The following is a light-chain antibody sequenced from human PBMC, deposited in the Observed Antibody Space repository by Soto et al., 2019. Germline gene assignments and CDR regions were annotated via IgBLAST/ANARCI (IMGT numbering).Light chain of an antibody. V-gene: IGLV2-14*03. J-gene: IGLJ2*01. CDR2: DVS. CDR1: SSDIGGYNS. CDR3: GSYASSSTRV. Sequence: QSALTQPASVSGSPGQSITISCTGTSSDIGGYNSVSWYQQHPGKAPQLMIYDVSYRPSGISSRFSGSKAGNTASLTSSGLQAEEEADYYCGSYASSSTRVFGGGTKLTVL.